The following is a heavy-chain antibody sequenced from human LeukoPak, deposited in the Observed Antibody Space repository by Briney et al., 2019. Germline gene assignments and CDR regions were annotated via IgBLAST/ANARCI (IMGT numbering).Heavy chain of an antibody. CDR1: GFTFSDYY. D-gene: IGHD6-6*01. CDR2: ISSSGSTI. CDR3: ARERRGPIAARHSRDAFDI. V-gene: IGHV3-11*04. Sequence: PGGSLRLSCAASGFTFSDYYMSWIRQAPGKGLEWVSYISSSGSTIYYADSVKGRFTISRDNAKNSLYLQMNSLRAEDTAVYYCARERRGPIAARHSRDAFDIWGQGTMVTVSS. J-gene: IGHJ3*02.